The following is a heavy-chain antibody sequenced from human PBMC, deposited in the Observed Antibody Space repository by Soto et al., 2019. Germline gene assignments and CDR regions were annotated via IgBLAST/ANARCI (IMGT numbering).Heavy chain of an antibody. CDR2: ISPYNGDT. V-gene: IGHV1-18*01. CDR1: GYSFTTYG. CDR3: ARDRNIAAAGDVFDL. Sequence: ASVKVSCKASGYSFTTYGISWVRQAPGQGLEWMGWISPYNGDTNYAQNFQGRVTMTTDTSTSTAYMELRSLRSDDTAVYYCARDRNIAAAGDVFDLRGQGTMVTVSS. J-gene: IGHJ3*01. D-gene: IGHD6-13*01.